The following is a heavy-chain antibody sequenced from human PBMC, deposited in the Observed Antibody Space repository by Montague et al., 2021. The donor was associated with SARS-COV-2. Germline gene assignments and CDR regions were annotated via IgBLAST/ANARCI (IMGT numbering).Heavy chain of an antibody. CDR3: ARLDIMTAYPYEY. J-gene: IGHJ4*02. CDR2: IRGNGGST. Sequence: SLRLSCAASGFTFSSYAMSWVRQAPGEGLEWVSGIRGNGGSTYYADSVKGRFTISRDNPKNTLYLQMNSLRAEDTAVYYCARLDIMTAYPYEYWGQGTLVTVSS. D-gene: IGHD3-9*01. CDR1: GFTFSSYA. V-gene: IGHV3-23*01.